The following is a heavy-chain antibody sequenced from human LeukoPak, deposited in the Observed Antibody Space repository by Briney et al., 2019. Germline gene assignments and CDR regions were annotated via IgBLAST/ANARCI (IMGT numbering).Heavy chain of an antibody. V-gene: IGHV1-69*01. Sequence: SSVKVSCKASRGTFSSYAISWVRQAPGQGLEWMGGIIPIFGTANYAQKFQGRVTITADESTSTAYMELCSLRSEDTAVYYCARVGNTAMATEGSDYWGQGTLVTVSS. J-gene: IGHJ4*02. CDR2: IIPIFGTA. CDR3: ARVGNTAMATEGSDY. CDR1: RGTFSSYA. D-gene: IGHD5-18*01.